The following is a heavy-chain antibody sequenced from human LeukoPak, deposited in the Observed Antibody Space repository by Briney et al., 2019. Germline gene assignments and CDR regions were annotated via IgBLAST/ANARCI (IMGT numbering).Heavy chain of an antibody. Sequence: GESLKISCMGSGYRFTSYCIAWVRQIPGKGLEWMGIIYPGESDTRYRPCLQGQVTPSADKSISTAYLQSSSRKASDTAMYYSARCLYTLAFYIWGQGTMVTLSS. V-gene: IGHV5-51*01. CDR2: IYPGESDT. D-gene: IGHD2-2*02. J-gene: IGHJ3*02. CDR3: ARCLYTLAFYI. CDR1: GYRFTSYC.